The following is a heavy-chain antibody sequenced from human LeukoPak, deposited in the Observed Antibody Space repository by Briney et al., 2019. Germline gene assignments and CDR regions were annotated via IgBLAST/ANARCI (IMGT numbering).Heavy chain of an antibody. CDR3: ARDTVGYSSSWYGP. Sequence: ASVKVSGKASGYTFTSYGISWVRQAPGQGLEWMGWISAYNGNTKYAQKLQGRVTMTTDTSTSTAYMELRSLRSDDTAVYYCARDTVGYSSSWYGPWGQGTLVTVSS. D-gene: IGHD6-13*01. V-gene: IGHV1-18*04. J-gene: IGHJ5*02. CDR2: ISAYNGNT. CDR1: GYTFTSYG.